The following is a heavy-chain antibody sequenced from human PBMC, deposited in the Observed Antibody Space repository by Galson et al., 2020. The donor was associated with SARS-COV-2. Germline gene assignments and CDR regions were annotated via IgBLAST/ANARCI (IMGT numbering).Heavy chain of an antibody. J-gene: IGHJ6*03. CDR3: ARGYGTLRFLEWLSPYYYMDV. CDR1: GGTFSSYA. D-gene: IGHD3-3*01. CDR2: IIPILGIA. V-gene: IGHV1-69*10. Sequence: SVQVSCKASGGTFSSYAISWVRQAPGQGLEWMGGIIPILGIANYAQKFQGRVTITADKSTSTAYMELSSLRSEDTAVYYCARGYGTLRFLEWLSPYYYMDVWGKGTTVTVSS.